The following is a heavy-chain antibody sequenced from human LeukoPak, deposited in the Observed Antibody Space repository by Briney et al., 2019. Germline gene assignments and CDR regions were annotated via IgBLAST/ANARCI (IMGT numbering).Heavy chain of an antibody. Sequence: ASVTVSCKTSGYTVSDYYMHWVRQAPGQGLEWMGWLRGDTGDTGSLQKFKGRVTMTRDTATNTAYMQLSRLTYDDTAMYFCARVRGNSCDYWGQGTLVTVSS. CDR3: ARVRGNSCDY. J-gene: IGHJ4*02. D-gene: IGHD6-13*01. CDR1: GYTVSDYY. CDR2: LRGDTGDT. V-gene: IGHV1-2*02.